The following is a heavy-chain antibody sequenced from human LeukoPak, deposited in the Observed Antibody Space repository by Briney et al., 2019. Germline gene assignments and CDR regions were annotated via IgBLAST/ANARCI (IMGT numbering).Heavy chain of an antibody. V-gene: IGHV3-23*01. CDR2: ISGSGGST. D-gene: IGHD2-15*01. CDR3: AKDPTYCSGGSCYSGDY. CDR1: GFTFSSYA. Sequence: GGSLRLSCAASGFTFSSYAMSWVRQAPGKGLEWVSAISGSGGSTYYADSVKGRFTISRDNSKNTLYLQMNSLRAEDTAVYYCAKDPTYCSGGSCYSGDYWGQGTLVTVSS. J-gene: IGHJ4*02.